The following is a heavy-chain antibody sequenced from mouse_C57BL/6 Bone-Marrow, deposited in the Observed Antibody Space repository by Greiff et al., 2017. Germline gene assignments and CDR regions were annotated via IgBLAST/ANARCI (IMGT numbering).Heavy chain of an antibody. CDR1: GYTFTSYG. J-gene: IGHJ3*01. D-gene: IGHD2-13*01. CDR3: ARWGLRGWFAY. CDR2: ISPRSGNT. V-gene: IGHV1-81*01. Sequence: LQESGAELARPGASVKLSCKASGYTFTSYGISWVQQRTGQGLEWIGEISPRSGNTYYNEQFKRKATLTADNASSTAYMELRSLTSEDSAVYFCARWGLRGWFAYWGQGTLVTVSA.